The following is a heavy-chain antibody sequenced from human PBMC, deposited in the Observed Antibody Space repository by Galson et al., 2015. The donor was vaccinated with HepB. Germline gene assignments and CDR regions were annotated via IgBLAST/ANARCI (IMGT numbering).Heavy chain of an antibody. CDR1: GFSFSSNG. V-gene: IGHV3-33*01. CDR2: IWYDGSNE. J-gene: IGHJ6*03. CDR3: ARELRLLGGNYYYYMDV. D-gene: IGHD3-3*01. Sequence: SLRLSCAASGFSFSSNGMHWVRQAPGKGLEWVAVIWYDGSNEYYVESVKGRFTISRDNSKNMLYLQMNSLRVEDTAVYYCARELRLLGGNYYYYMDVWGKGTTVTVSS.